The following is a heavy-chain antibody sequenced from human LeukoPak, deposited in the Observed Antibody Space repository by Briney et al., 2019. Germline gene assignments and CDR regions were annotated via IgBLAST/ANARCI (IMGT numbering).Heavy chain of an antibody. CDR2: INPNSGGA. D-gene: IGHD3-16*01. V-gene: IGHV1-2*02. J-gene: IGHJ5*02. CDR3: ARHQNAAPNVWDWFDP. Sequence: ASVKVSCKASGYTFTGYYMHWVRQAPGQGLEWMGWINPNSGGANYAQKFQGRVTMTRDTSISTAYMELRSLRSDDTAVYYCARHQNAAPNVWDWFDPWGQGTQVTVSS. CDR1: GYTFTGYY.